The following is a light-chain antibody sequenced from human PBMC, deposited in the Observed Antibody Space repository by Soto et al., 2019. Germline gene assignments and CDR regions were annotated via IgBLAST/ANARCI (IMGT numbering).Light chain of an antibody. J-gene: IGKJ1*01. CDR2: LGS. V-gene: IGKV2-28*01. CDR1: QSLLHSNGYNY. CDR3: MQSLQTPWT. Sequence: DIVMTQSPLSLPVTPGEPASISCRSSQSLLHSNGYNYLDWYLQKPGQSPQLVIYLGSNRASGVPDRFSGSGSGTDFTLRISRVKAEDVGVYYCMQSLQTPWTFGQGTKVEIK.